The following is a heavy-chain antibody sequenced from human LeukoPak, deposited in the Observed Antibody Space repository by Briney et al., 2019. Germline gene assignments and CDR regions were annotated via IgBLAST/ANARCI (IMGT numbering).Heavy chain of an antibody. J-gene: IGHJ6*03. Sequence: GRSLRLSCSASGFTFNSYGMQWVRQAPGKGREGGAVIWFDGNNIYDADSVRRRFTSFRDNSQNTLSLQMNSLRAEDTAVYYCAKAGDTTGYYPAYYYYMDVWGEGTTVTVSS. V-gene: IGHV3-33*06. CDR1: GFTFNSYG. CDR3: AKAGDTTGYYPAYYYYMDV. D-gene: IGHD3-22*01. CDR2: IWFDGNNI.